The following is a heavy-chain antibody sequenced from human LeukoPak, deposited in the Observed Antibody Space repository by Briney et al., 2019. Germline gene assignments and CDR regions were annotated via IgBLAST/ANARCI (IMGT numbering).Heavy chain of an antibody. J-gene: IGHJ4*02. CDR3: AKGDSGWYSFDY. Sequence: GGSLRLSCAASGFTVSSNYMSWVRQAPGKGLEWVSAISGSGGSTYYADSVKGRFTISRDNSKNTLYLQMNSLRAEDTAVYYCAKGDSGWYSFDYWGQGTLVTVSS. CDR1: GFTVSSNY. D-gene: IGHD6-19*01. V-gene: IGHV3-23*01. CDR2: ISGSGGST.